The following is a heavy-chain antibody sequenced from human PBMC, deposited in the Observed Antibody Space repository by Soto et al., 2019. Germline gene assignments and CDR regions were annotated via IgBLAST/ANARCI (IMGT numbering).Heavy chain of an antibody. CDR1: GFTVSNNY. V-gene: IGHV3-66*04. CDR2: IYSAGTT. D-gene: IGHD3-10*02. Sequence: EMQMLESGGGLVQPGGSLRLSWAASGFTVSNNYMTWVRQAPGKGLEWVSLIYSAGTTYYADSVKGRFTISRDSSRNTLYLQMNRLRAEDTAVYYCARPNSIYYVWARGTLVTVSS. J-gene: IGHJ2*01. CDR3: ARPNSIYYV.